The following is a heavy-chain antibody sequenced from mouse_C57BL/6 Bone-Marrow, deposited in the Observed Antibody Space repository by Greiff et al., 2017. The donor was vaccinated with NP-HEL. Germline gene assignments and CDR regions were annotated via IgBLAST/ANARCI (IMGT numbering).Heavy chain of an antibody. CDR2: IWSGGST. CDR3: AKATMITNYAMDY. J-gene: IGHJ4*01. CDR1: GFSLTSYG. V-gene: IGHV2-5*01. D-gene: IGHD2-4*01. Sequence: QVQLKQSGPGLVQPSQSLSITCTVSGFSLTSYGVHWVRQSPGKGLEWLGVIWSGGSTDYNAAFMSRLSITKDNSKSQVVFKMISLQADDTAIYYCAKATMITNYAMDYWGQGTSVTVSS.